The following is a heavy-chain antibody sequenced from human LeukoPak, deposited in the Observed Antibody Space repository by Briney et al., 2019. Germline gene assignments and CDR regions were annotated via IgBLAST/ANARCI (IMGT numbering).Heavy chain of an antibody. J-gene: IGHJ3*02. CDR3: ARAGAHLTYCYDSSGLWAFDI. V-gene: IGHV3-30*02. D-gene: IGHD3-22*01. Sequence: GGSLRLSCAASGFTFSNYGMHWVRQAPGKGLEWVAFIRFDGTNKYYADSVKGRFTISRDNSRNTLYLQMNSLRSEDTAVYYCARAGAHLTYCYDSSGLWAFDIWGQGTMVTVSS. CDR2: IRFDGTNK. CDR1: GFTFSNYG.